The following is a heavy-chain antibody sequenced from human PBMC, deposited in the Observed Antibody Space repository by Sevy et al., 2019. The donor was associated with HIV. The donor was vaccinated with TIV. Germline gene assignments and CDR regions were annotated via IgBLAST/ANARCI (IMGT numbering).Heavy chain of an antibody. V-gene: IGHV3-30*18. J-gene: IGHJ4*02. CDR2: QTNVGTFN. CDR3: AKTGDLGPFDF. CDR1: GFNFTSYA. D-gene: IGHD3-16*01. Sequence: GGSLRLSCAASGFNFTSYAIHWVRQAPGKGRGWLALQTNVGTFNFYAGSVKGRFTVSRDNSRKRISLQMDRLSTEDTAIYYCAKTGDLGPFDFWGLGTRVTVSS.